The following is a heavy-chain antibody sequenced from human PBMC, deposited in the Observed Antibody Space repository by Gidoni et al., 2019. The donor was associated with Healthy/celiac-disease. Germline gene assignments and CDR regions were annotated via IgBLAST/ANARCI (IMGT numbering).Heavy chain of an antibody. Sequence: QVQLVESGGVVVQPGRSLRLSCAASGFTFSSYAMHWVRQAPGKGLEWVAVISYDGSNKYYADSVKGRFTISRDNSKNTLYLQMNSLRAEDTAVYYCARTIDYWGQGTLVTVSS. J-gene: IGHJ4*02. V-gene: IGHV3-30-3*01. CDR1: GFTFSSYA. CDR2: ISYDGSNK. CDR3: ARTIDY.